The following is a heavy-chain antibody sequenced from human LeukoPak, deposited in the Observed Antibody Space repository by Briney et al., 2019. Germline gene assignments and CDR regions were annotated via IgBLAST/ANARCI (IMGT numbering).Heavy chain of an antibody. CDR1: GGTFSSYA. CDR3: ARNWPPTRIAAAENWFDP. CDR2: IIPILGIA. Sequence: ASVKVSCKASGGTFSSYAISWVRQAPGQGLEWMGRIIPILGIANYAQKFQGRVTITADKSTSTAYMELRSLRSDDTAVYYCARNWPPTRIAAAENWFDPWGQGTLVTVSS. D-gene: IGHD6-13*01. V-gene: IGHV1-69*04. J-gene: IGHJ5*02.